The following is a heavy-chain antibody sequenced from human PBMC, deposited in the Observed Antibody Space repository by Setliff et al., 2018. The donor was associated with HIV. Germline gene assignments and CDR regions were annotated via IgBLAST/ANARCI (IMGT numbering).Heavy chain of an antibody. CDR1: GFSLTTSGKC. CDR3: GRIIYSGFDSGYYIDY. V-gene: IGHV2-70*11. Sequence: SGPTLVNPTQTLTLTCTFSGFSLTTSGKCVSWIRQHPGKALEWLARIDWYGDKQYNTSLKTRLNIAKDTTKNQVVLTMTNMDPVDTATYYCGRIIYSGFDSGYYIDYWGQGTLGTVSS. J-gene: IGHJ4*02. D-gene: IGHD5-12*01. CDR2: IDWYGDK.